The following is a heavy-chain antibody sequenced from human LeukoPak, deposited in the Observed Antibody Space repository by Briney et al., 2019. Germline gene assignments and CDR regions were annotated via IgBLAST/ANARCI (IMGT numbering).Heavy chain of an antibody. Sequence: LGASVKVSCKASGYTFTGYYMHWVRQAPGQGLEWMGWINPNSGGTNYAQKFQGRVTMTRDTSISTAYMELSRLRSDGTAVYYCARLRGYSGYDDYWGQGTLVTVSS. CDR2: INPNSGGT. CDR1: GYTFTGYY. CDR3: ARLRGYSGYDDY. V-gene: IGHV1-2*03. D-gene: IGHD5-12*01. J-gene: IGHJ4*02.